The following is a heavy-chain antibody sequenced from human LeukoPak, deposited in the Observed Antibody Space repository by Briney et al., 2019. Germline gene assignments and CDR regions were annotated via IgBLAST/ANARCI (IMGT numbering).Heavy chain of an antibody. V-gene: IGHV5-51*01. CDR3: ARHGKLSPSRNWFDP. CDR2: IYLDDFDV. Sequence: GESLQISCKASGYSFTSYWIGWVRQMPGKGLEWMGIIYLDDFDVRYSPSFQGQVTISADKSITTAYLQWSSLKASDTAIYYCARHGKLSPSRNWFDPRGQGTLVTVSS. CDR1: GYSFTSYW. J-gene: IGHJ5*02. D-gene: IGHD1-26*01.